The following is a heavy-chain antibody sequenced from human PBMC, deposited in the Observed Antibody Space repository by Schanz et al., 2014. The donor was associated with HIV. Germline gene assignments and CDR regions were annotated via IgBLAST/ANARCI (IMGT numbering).Heavy chain of an antibody. J-gene: IGHJ6*02. CDR3: VRSLYDYVRGAYRPNSFGMNV. V-gene: IGHV3-7*03. CDR2: IKQDGTEM. Sequence: VQLVESGGGVVQPGRSLRLACAASGFAFSDYGMHWVRQAPGKGLEWVANIKQDGTEMYYVDSVRGRFNISRDNAKNSLYLHMNGLRAEDTAVYYCVRSLYDYVRGAYRPNSFGMNVWGQGTPVTVSS. CDR1: GFAFSDYG. D-gene: IGHD3-16*02.